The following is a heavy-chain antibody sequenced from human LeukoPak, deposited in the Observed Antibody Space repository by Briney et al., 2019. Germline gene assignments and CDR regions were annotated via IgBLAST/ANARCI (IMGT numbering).Heavy chain of an antibody. D-gene: IGHD3-3*01. CDR1: GFSFSDAW. J-gene: IGHJ6*02. CDR2: IRSKAYGGTT. Sequence: GGSLRLSCAASGFSFSDAWMNWVRQAPGKGLEWVGFIRSKAYGGTTEYAASVKGRFTISRDDSKSIAYLQMNSLKTEDTAVYYCTRGDYDFWSGYPTPNYYYYYGMDVWGQGTTVTVSS. CDR3: TRGDYDFWSGYPTPNYYYYYGMDV. V-gene: IGHV3-49*04.